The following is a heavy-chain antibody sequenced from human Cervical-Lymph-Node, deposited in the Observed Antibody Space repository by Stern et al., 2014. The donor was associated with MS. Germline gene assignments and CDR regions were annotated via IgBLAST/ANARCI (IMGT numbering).Heavy chain of an antibody. CDR2: IKSETDGGAT. CDR1: GFAFTKAW. CDR3: ATDLGVKSSWFGEMLFGSYYYGLDV. V-gene: IGHV3-15*01. Sequence: EVQLEESGGGLIKPGGSLRLSCAASGFAFTKAWMNWVRQAPGKGLEWVGRIKSETDGGATDYTAPVKGRFTISRNDSKTTLYLHMNSLKIEDTAVYYCATDLGVKSSWFGEMLFGSYYYGLDVWGQGTTVTVSS. D-gene: IGHD3-10*01. J-gene: IGHJ6*02.